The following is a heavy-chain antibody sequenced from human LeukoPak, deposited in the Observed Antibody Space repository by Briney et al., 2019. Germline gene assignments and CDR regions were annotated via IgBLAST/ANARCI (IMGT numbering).Heavy chain of an antibody. V-gene: IGHV4-39*01. CDR3: ARHYSDYGNDY. CDR1: GGSISSSSYY. D-gene: IGHD4-17*01. Sequence: KPSGTLSLTCTVSGGSISSSSYYWGWIRQPPGKGLEWIGSIYYSGSTYYNPSLKSRVTISVDTSKNQFSLKLSSVTAADTAVYYCARHYSDYGNDYWGQGTLVTVSS. CDR2: IYYSGST. J-gene: IGHJ4*02.